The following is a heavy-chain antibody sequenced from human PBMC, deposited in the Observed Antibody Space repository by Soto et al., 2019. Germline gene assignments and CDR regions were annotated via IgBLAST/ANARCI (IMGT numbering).Heavy chain of an antibody. CDR2: IYYSGST. J-gene: IGHJ6*02. CDR3: ARGVPAAGTLWYYYYGMDV. Sequence: ASETLSLTCTVSGGSISRGGYYRSWIRQHPGKGLEWIGYIYYSGSTYYNPSLKSRVTISVDTSKNQFSLKLSSVTAADTAVYYCARGVPAAGTLWYYYYGMDVWGQGTTVTVSS. V-gene: IGHV4-31*03. D-gene: IGHD6-13*01. CDR1: GGSISRGGYY.